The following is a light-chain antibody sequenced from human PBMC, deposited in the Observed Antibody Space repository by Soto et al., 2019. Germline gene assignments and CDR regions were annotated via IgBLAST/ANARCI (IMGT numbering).Light chain of an antibody. J-gene: IGLJ1*01. CDR1: NSNIGNNY. CDR2: DNS. CDR3: GTWDSSLSAYV. Sequence: QSVLTQPPSVSAALGQKVTISCSGSNSNIGNNYVSWYQQLPGTAPKLLIYDNSNRPSGIPDRFSGSKSGTSATLGITGLQTGDEADYYCGTWDSSLSAYVFGTGTKLTVL. V-gene: IGLV1-51*01.